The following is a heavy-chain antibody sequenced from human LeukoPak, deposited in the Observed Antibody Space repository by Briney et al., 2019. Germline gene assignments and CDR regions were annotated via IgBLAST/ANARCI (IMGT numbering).Heavy chain of an antibody. CDR2: IYYSGST. J-gene: IGHJ5*02. D-gene: IGHD6-13*01. CDR1: GGSISSYY. Sequence: SETLSLTCTVSGGSISSYYWSWIRQPPGKGLEWIGYIYYSGSTNYNPSLKSRVTISVDTSKNQFSLKLSSVTAADTAVYYCARGYSSSWNRWWFDPWGQGTLVTVSS. CDR3: ARGYSSSWNRWWFDP. V-gene: IGHV4-59*01.